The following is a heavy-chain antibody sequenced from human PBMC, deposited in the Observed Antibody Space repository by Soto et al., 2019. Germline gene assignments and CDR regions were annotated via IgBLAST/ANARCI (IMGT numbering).Heavy chain of an antibody. CDR2: ISYDGSNK. J-gene: IGHJ6*02. CDR1: GFTFSSYA. Sequence: QVQLVESGGGVVQPGRSLRLSCAASGFTFSSYAIHWVRQAPGKGLAWVAVISYDGSNKYYADSVKGRFTISRDNSKNTLYLQMNSLRAEDTAVYYCARERVGMIGEKDYYYGMDAWGQGTTVTVSS. CDR3: ARERVGMIGEKDYYYGMDA. D-gene: IGHD1-26*01. V-gene: IGHV3-30-3*01.